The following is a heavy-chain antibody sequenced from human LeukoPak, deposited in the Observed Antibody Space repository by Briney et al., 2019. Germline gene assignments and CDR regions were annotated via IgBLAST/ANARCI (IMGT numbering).Heavy chain of an antibody. Sequence: ASVKVSCKASGYTFTSYDINWVRQATGQGLEWMGWMNPNSGNTGYAQKFQGRVTMTRNTSISTAYMELSGLSSEDTAVYYCARGVPLGYCTYGVCYPPYYFDYWGQGTLVTASS. V-gene: IGHV1-8*01. CDR3: ARGVPLGYCTYGVCYPPYYFDY. CDR1: GYTFTSYD. CDR2: MNPNSGNT. D-gene: IGHD2-8*01. J-gene: IGHJ4*02.